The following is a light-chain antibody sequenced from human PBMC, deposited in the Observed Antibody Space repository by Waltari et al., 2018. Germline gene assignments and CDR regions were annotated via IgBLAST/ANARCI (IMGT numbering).Light chain of an antibody. V-gene: IGLV2-23*02. CDR3: CSYAGSVV. CDR2: DVS. J-gene: IGLJ2*01. CDR1: SSDVGGYNY. Sequence: QSALTQPASVSGSPGQSITISCTGTSSDVGGYNYVSWYQQQPGKAPKLMIYDVSKRPSGVSNRFSGSKSGNTASLTISGLQAEDEADYYCCSYAGSVVFGGGTKLTVL.